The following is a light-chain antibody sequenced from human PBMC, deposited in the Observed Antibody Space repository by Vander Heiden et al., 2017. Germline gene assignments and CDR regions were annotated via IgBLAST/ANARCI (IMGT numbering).Light chain of an antibody. J-gene: IGKJ1*01. CDR2: AAS. Sequence: DIQMTQSPSSLSASVGDRVTITCRASQSISSYLNWYQQKPGKAPKLLIYAASSLQSGVPSTFSGSGSGTDFTLTISRLQPEDFATYYCQQSYSTGLTFGQGTKVEIK. CDR3: QQSYSTGLT. CDR1: QSISSY. V-gene: IGKV1-39*01.